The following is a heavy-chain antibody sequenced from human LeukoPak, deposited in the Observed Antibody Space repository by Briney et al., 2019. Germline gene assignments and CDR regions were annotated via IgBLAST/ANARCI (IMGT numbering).Heavy chain of an antibody. D-gene: IGHD2-8*01. Sequence: SGTPSLTCTVSGGSISSSSYYWGWIRQPPGKGLEWIGSIYYSGSTYYNPSLKSRVTISVDTSKNQFSLKLSSVTAADTAVYYCARDREWPVPYFDYWGQGTLVTVSS. CDR2: IYYSGST. V-gene: IGHV4-39*07. CDR3: ARDREWPVPYFDY. CDR1: GGSISSSSYY. J-gene: IGHJ4*02.